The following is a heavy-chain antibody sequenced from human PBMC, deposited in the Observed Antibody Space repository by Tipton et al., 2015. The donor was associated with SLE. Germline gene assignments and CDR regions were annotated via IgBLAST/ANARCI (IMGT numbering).Heavy chain of an antibody. D-gene: IGHD3-3*01. V-gene: IGHV4-39*07. Sequence: TLSLTCTVSGGSISSSSYYWGWIRQPPGKGLEWIGSIYYSGSTYYNPSPKSRVTISVGTSKNQFSLKLSSVTAADTAVYYCARGGRFSYWFDPWGQGTLVTVSS. CDR1: GGSISSSSYY. CDR2: IYYSGST. CDR3: ARGGRFSYWFDP. J-gene: IGHJ5*02.